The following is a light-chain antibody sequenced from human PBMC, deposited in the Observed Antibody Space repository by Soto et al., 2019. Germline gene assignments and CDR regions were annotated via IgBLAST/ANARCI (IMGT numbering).Light chain of an antibody. CDR2: GAS. CDR3: QQFYSSPLT. Sequence: EVVLTQSPATLSVSPGERATLSCRASESVRTSLAWYQQKPGRSPSLLIFGASTRATGLPARFSGSGSGKEFTLTISSLQSEDVAVYYCQQFYSSPLTFGGGTKVDIK. CDR1: ESVRTS. V-gene: IGKV3-15*01. J-gene: IGKJ4*01.